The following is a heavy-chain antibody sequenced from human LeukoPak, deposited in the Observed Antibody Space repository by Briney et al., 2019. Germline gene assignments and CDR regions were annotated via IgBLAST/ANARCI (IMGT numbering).Heavy chain of an antibody. CDR2: IYYSGST. J-gene: IGHJ6*03. CDR3: AGTQYSSSAGYYDYMDV. D-gene: IGHD6-6*01. Sequence: PSETLSLTCTVSGGSISSYYWSWIRQPRGKGLEWIGYIYYSGSTNYNPSLKSRVTISVDTSKNQFSLKLSSVTAADTAVYYCAGTQYSSSAGYYDYMDVWGKGTTVTVSS. CDR1: GGSISSYY. V-gene: IGHV4-59*01.